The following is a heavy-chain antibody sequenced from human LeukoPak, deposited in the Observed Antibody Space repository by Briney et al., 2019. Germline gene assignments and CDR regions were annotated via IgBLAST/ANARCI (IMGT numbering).Heavy chain of an antibody. CDR2: ISGSGGST. Sequence: GGSLRLSCAASGFTFSSYAMSWVRQAPGKGLEWVSAISGSGGSTYYADSVKGRFTISRDNSKNTLYLQMNSLRAEDTAVYYCAKDLELGSSWGPYFDYWGQGTLVTVSS. D-gene: IGHD6-13*01. V-gene: IGHV3-23*01. J-gene: IGHJ4*02. CDR3: AKDLELGSSWGPYFDY. CDR1: GFTFSSYA.